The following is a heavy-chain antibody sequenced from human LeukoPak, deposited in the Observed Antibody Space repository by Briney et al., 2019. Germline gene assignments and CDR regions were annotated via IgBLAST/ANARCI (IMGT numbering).Heavy chain of an antibody. Sequence: GGSLRLSCEASGFTSSPYWMNWVRQVPGKGLDWVANINPDGSGKRYVDSVKGRFTIARDNADNSLSLQMNSLRAEDTAVYYCASWGAGGNSWGQGTLVTVSS. CDR1: GFTSSPYW. D-gene: IGHD3-16*01. V-gene: IGHV3-7*01. CDR2: INPDGSGK. CDR3: ASWGAGGNS. J-gene: IGHJ4*02.